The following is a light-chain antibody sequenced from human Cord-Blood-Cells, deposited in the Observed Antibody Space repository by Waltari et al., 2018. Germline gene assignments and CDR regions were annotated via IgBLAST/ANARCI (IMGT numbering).Light chain of an antibody. V-gene: IGLV1-40*01. CDR1: SSNIGAGSD. Sequence: QSVLPQPPSVSGAPGQRVTISCPGSSSNIGAGSDVHWYQQLPGTAPKRLIYGNSNRPSGVPDRFSGSKSGTSASLAITGLQAEDEADYYCQSYDSSLSGWVFGGGTKLTVL. CDR2: GNS. CDR3: QSYDSSLSGWV. J-gene: IGLJ3*02.